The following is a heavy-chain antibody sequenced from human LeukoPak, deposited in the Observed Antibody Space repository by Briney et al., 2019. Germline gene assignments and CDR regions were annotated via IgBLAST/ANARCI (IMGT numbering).Heavy chain of an antibody. CDR1: GYTFTSYD. V-gene: IGHV1-8*01. CDR2: MNPNSGNT. CDR3: ARDKVLYCSSTSCWDLNWFDP. Sequence: ASVKVSCKASGYTFTSYDINWVRQATGQGLEWMGWMNPNSGNTGYAQKFQGRVTMTRNTSISTAYMELSSLRSEDTAVYYCARDKVLYCSSTSCWDLNWFDPWGQGTLVTVSS. J-gene: IGHJ5*02. D-gene: IGHD2-2*01.